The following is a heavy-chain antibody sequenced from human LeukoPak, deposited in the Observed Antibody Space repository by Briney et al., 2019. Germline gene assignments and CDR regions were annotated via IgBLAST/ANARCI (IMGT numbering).Heavy chain of an antibody. CDR1: AGSFSDYY. Sequence: SETLSLTCAVYAGSFSDYYWSWIRQLPGKGLQWIGEINQIGSTNYSPSLKSRVTISVDTSKNQFSLRLSSVTAADTAVYFCARLTTRNRGLIGPRKYYFDYWGQGTLVTVSS. D-gene: IGHD4-11*01. CDR3: ARLTTRNRGLIGPRKYYFDY. V-gene: IGHV4-34*01. CDR2: INQIGST. J-gene: IGHJ4*02.